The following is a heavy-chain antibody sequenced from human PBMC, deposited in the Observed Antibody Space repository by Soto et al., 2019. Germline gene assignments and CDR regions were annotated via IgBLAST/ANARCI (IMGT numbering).Heavy chain of an antibody. J-gene: IGHJ5*02. CDR3: AREFGPTET. CDR2: ISYDGTNK. Sequence: QVQLVESGGGVVQTGRSLRLSCAASGFTFSLYAMHWVRQAPGKGLEWVAVISYDGTNKYYADSMKGRFTISRDYSKNTLYLQMNSLRAEDTAVYYCAREFGPTETWGQGTQVTVSS. D-gene: IGHD3-10*01. CDR1: GFTFSLYA. V-gene: IGHV3-30*03.